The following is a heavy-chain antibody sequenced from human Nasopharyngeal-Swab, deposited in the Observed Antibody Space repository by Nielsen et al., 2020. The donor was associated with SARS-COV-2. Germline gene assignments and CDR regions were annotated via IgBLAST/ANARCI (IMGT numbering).Heavy chain of an antibody. CDR1: GFTFSDYY. Sequence: GGSLRLSCAASGFTFSDYYMSWIRQAPGKGLEWVSYISSSGSTIYYADSVKGRFTISRDNAKNSLYLQMNSLRAEDTAVYYCASLLWFGELPSDYYYYGMDVWGQGSIVTGSS. CDR2: ISSSGSTI. D-gene: IGHD3-10*01. CDR3: ASLLWFGELPSDYYYYGMDV. V-gene: IGHV3-11*04. J-gene: IGHJ6*02.